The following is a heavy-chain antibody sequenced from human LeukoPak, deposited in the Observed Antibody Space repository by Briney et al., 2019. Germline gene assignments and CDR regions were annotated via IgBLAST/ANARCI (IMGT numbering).Heavy chain of an antibody. J-gene: IGHJ4*02. CDR3: ARVASGLRNFDF. V-gene: IGHV3-48*02. CDR1: GFTFSRHS. Sequence: GGSLRLSCAASGFTFSRHSMNWVRQAPGKGLEWVSYISTSSTIIYYADSVKGRFTISRDNAKNSLFLHMNSLRDEDTAVYYCARVASGLRNFDFWGQGTLVTVSS. CDR2: ISTSSTII. D-gene: IGHD4-17*01.